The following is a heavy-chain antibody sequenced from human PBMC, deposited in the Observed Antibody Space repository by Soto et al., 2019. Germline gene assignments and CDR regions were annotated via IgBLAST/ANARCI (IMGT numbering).Heavy chain of an antibody. D-gene: IGHD1-26*01. CDR1: VGSISDYY. J-gene: IGHJ4*02. CDR3: ARDQNGSPHFDY. Sequence: SETLSLTCSVSVGSISDYYWSWIRQPPGRGLEWIGYIYKSGSTNYNPSLKSRGTISVDTSKNLFSLKLSSVTAADTAVYYCARDQNGSPHFDYWGQGTLVTVSS. V-gene: IGHV4-59*01. CDR2: IYKSGST.